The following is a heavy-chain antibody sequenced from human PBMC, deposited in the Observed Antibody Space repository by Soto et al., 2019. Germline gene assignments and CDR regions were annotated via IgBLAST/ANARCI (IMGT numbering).Heavy chain of an antibody. CDR1: GGSFSGYY. CDR3: ARGRPHLYFQH. J-gene: IGHJ1*01. V-gene: IGHV4-34*01. CDR2: INHSGST. Sequence: SETLSLTCAVYGGSFSGYYWSWIRQPPGKGLEWIGEINHSGSTNYNPSLKSRVTISVDTSKNQFSLKLSSVTAADTAVYYCARGRPHLYFQHWGQGTLVTVSS.